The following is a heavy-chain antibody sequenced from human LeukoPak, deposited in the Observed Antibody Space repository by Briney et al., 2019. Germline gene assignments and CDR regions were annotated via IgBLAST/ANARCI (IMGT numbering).Heavy chain of an antibody. V-gene: IGHV4-39*01. D-gene: IGHD3-3*01. J-gene: IGHJ5*02. CDR3: ARHNKFLEWFNHLYWFDP. CDR1: GGSISSSSYY. CDR2: IYYSGST. Sequence: SETLSLTCTVSGGSISSSSYYWGWLRQPPGKGLEWIGSIYYSGSTYYNPSLKSRVTISVDTSKNQFSLKLSSVTAADTAVYYCARHNKFLEWFNHLYWFDPWGQGTLVTVSS.